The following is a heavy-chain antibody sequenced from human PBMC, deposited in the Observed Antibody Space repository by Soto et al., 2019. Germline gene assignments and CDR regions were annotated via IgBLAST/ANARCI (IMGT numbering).Heavy chain of an antibody. Sequence: PGGSLRLSCAASGFTVSSNYMSWVRQAPGKGLEWVSVIYSGGSTYYADSVKGRFTISRDNSKNTLYLQMNSLRAEDTAVYYCGRDGGERDYPEYSHHWARGTLVPASS. CDR3: GRDGGERDYPEYSHH. V-gene: IGHV3-53*01. J-gene: IGHJ1*01. D-gene: IGHD3-16*01. CDR1: GFTVSSNY. CDR2: IYSGGST.